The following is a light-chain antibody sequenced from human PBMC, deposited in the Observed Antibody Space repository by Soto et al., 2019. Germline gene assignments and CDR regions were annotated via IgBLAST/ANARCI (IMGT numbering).Light chain of an antibody. CDR3: QQRGKWPLFT. V-gene: IGKV3-11*01. Sequence: EIVLTQSPATLSLSPGERATLSCRASQPIRSYLAWYQHKPGQAPRLLIYDSFNRATGVPDRFSGSGSETDFTRTIISVEPEDFAVYYCQQRGKWPLFTFGPGTRVYLK. J-gene: IGKJ3*01. CDR1: QPIRSY. CDR2: DSF.